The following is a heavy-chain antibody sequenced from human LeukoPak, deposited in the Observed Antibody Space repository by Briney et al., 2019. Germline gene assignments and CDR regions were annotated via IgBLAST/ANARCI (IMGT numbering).Heavy chain of an antibody. J-gene: IGHJ4*02. CDR2: IDQDGSEK. CDR3: AKDPMWGNYGDYILGGDDY. V-gene: IGHV3-7*03. D-gene: IGHD4-17*01. CDR1: GFTFSSYW. Sequence: GGSLRLSCAASGFTFSSYWMSWVRQVPGKGLEWVANIDQDGSEKYYVDSVKGRFTISRDTSKNTLYLQMNSLRAEDTAVYYCAKDPMWGNYGDYILGGDDYWGQGALVTVSS.